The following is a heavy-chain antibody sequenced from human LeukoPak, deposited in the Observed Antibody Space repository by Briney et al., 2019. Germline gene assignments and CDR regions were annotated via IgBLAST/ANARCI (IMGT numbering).Heavy chain of an antibody. V-gene: IGHV3-53*01. CDR2: IYSGGST. D-gene: IGHD2-2*01. Sequence: GGSLRLSCAASGFTFSSNYMSWVRQAPGKGLEWVSVIYSGGSTYYADSVKGRFTISRDNSKNTLYLQMNSLRAEDTAVYYCARDVLGYCSSTSCFNDAFDIWGQGTMVTVSS. CDR3: ARDVLGYCSSTSCFNDAFDI. CDR1: GFTFSSNY. J-gene: IGHJ3*02.